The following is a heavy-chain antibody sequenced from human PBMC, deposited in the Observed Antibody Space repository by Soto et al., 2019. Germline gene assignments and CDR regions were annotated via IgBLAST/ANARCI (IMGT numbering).Heavy chain of an antibody. Sequence: EVHLVESGGGLVQPGGSLRLSCAASGFTFSSYEMNWVRQAPGKGLEWLSYISGSGVSIEYADSVKGRFFISRDNAKNSLYLEMNSLRAEDTAIYYCARDSVYGDFRHWGQGTLVTVSS. J-gene: IGHJ1*01. CDR1: GFTFSSYE. V-gene: IGHV3-48*03. D-gene: IGHD4-17*01. CDR3: ARDSVYGDFRH. CDR2: ISGSGVSI.